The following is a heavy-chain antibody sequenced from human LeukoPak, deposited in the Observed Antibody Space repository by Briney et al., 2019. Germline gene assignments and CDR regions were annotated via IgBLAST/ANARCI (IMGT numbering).Heavy chain of an antibody. CDR3: ARKITMVRGVIIGWFDP. J-gene: IGHJ5*02. D-gene: IGHD3-10*01. CDR2: IYYSGST. V-gene: IGHV4-30-4*01. CDR1: GVAISSGDYY. Sequence: SETLSLTCTVSGVAISSGDYYWSWSRQPPGKGLEWIGYIYYSGSTYYNPSRKSRVTISVDTSKNQFSLKLSSVTAADTAVYYCARKITMVRGVIIGWFDPWGQGTLVTVSS.